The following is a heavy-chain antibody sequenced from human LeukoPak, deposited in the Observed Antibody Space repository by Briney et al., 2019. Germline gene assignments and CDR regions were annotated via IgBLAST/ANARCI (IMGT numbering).Heavy chain of an antibody. CDR1: GGSISSSSYY. D-gene: IGHD3-10*01. CDR2: IYYSGST. J-gene: IGHJ4*02. CDR3: ARLQAGHFDY. V-gene: IGHV4-39*01. Sequence: SETLSLTCTVSGGSISSSSYYWGWIRQPPGEGLEWIGSIYYSGSTYYNPSLKSRVTISVDTSKNQFSLKLSSVTAADTAVYYCARLQAGHFDYRGQGTLVTVSS.